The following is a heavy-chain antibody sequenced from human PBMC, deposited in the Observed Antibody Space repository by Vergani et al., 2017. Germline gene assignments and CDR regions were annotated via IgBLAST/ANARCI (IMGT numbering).Heavy chain of an antibody. Sequence: QVQLQQWGAGLLKPSETLSLTCAVYGGSFSGYYWSWIRQPPGKGLEWIGEINHSGSTNYNPSLKSRVTISVDTSKNQFSLKLSSVTAADTDVYYCARGGXVLRDFDWATSLDWFDPWGQGTLVTVSS. CDR3: ARGGXVLRDFDWATSLDWFDP. CDR1: GGSFSGYY. D-gene: IGHD3-9*01. CDR2: INHSGST. J-gene: IGHJ5*02. V-gene: IGHV4-34*01.